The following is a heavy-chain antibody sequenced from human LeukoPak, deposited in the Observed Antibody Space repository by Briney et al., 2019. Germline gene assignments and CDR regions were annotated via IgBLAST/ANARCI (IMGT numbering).Heavy chain of an antibody. Sequence: PGGSLRLSCAASAFTFSSYGMHWVRQAPGKGLEWVAVISYDGSNKYYADSVKGRFTISRDNSKNTLYLQMNSLRAEDTAVYYCATSASRHCSSTSCYYYYGMDVWGQGTTVTVSS. CDR3: ATSASRHCSSTSCYYYYGMDV. CDR2: ISYDGSNK. D-gene: IGHD2-2*01. J-gene: IGHJ6*02. V-gene: IGHV3-30*03. CDR1: AFTFSSYG.